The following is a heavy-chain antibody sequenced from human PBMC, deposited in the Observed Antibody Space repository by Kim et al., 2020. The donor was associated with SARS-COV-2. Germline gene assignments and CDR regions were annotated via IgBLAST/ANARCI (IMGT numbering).Heavy chain of an antibody. CDR2: ISYDGSNK. D-gene: IGHD6-19*01. CDR1: GFTFSSYG. Sequence: GGSLRLSCAASGFTFSSYGMHWVRQAPGKGLEWVAVISYDGSNKYYADSVKGRFTISRDNSKNTLYLQMNSLRAEDTAVYYCASLGGAVAGRGYFQHWGQGTLVTVSS. V-gene: IGHV3-33*05. J-gene: IGHJ1*01. CDR3: ASLGGAVAGRGYFQH.